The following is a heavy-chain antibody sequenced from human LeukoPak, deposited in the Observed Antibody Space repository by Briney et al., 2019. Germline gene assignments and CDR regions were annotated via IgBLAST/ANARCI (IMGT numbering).Heavy chain of an antibody. Sequence: SETLSLTCAVYGGSVSGYFWSWIRQPPGKGLEWIGEINHSGRTNYNPSLKSRVTISVDTSKNQFSLKLTSVTAADTAVYYCAKTLSSDWSPFDYWGRGTLVTVSS. CDR2: INHSGRT. D-gene: IGHD6-13*01. J-gene: IGHJ4*02. V-gene: IGHV4-34*01. CDR3: AKTLSSDWSPFDY. CDR1: GGSVSGYF.